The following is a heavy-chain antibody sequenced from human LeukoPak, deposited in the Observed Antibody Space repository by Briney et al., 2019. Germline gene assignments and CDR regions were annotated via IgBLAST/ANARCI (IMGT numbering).Heavy chain of an antibody. CDR3: ARDPYSGSYGDSYYYYMDV. CDR1: GFIFSSHS. CDR2: ITTSSTYT. Sequence: PGGSLRLSCAASGFIFSSHSMSWVRQAPGKGLEWVSSITTSSTYTFYADSVKGRFAISRDNAKNSLYLQMNSLRAEDTAVYYCARDPYSGSYGDSYYYYMDVWGKGTTVTISS. D-gene: IGHD1-26*01. J-gene: IGHJ6*03. V-gene: IGHV3-21*01.